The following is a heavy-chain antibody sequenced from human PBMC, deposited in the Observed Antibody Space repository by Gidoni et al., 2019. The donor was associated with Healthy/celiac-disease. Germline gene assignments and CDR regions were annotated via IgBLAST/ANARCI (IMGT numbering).Heavy chain of an antibody. V-gene: IGHV3-30-3*01. CDR3: AREDSSSWEYYFDY. J-gene: IGHJ4*02. CDR2: ISYDGSNK. D-gene: IGHD6-13*01. CDR1: GFTFSSYA. Sequence: QVQLVESGGGVVQPGRSLRLSCADSGFTFSSYAMHWVRQAPGQGRAWVAGISYDGSNKYYADSVKGRFTISRDNSKNTLYLQMNSLRAEDTAVYYCAREDSSSWEYYFDYWGQGTLVTVSS.